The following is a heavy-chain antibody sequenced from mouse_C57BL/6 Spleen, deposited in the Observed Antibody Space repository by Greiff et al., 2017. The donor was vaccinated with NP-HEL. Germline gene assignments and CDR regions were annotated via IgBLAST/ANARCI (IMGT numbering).Heavy chain of an antibody. J-gene: IGHJ4*01. D-gene: IGHD1-1*01. Sequence: QVQLQQSGAELVRPGASVKLSCKASGYTFTDYYINWVKQRPGQGLEWIARIYPGSGNTYYNEKFKGKATLTAEKSSSTAYMQLSSLTSEDSAVYFCARSDGSSFAMDYWGQGTSVTVSS. CDR3: ARSDGSSFAMDY. CDR1: GYTFTDYY. V-gene: IGHV1-76*01. CDR2: IYPGSGNT.